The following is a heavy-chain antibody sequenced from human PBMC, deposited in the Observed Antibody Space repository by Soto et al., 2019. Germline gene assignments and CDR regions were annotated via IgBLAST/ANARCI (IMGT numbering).Heavy chain of an antibody. V-gene: IGHV3-49*03. CDR1: GFTFGDYA. Sequence: GGSLRLSCTASGFTFGDYAMSWFRQAPGKGLEWVGFIRSKAYGGTTEYAASVKGRFTISRDDSKSIAYLQMNSLKTEDTAVYYCTRDANYDILTGYCYWGQGTLVTVSS. D-gene: IGHD3-9*01. J-gene: IGHJ4*02. CDR2: IRSKAYGGTT. CDR3: TRDANYDILTGYCY.